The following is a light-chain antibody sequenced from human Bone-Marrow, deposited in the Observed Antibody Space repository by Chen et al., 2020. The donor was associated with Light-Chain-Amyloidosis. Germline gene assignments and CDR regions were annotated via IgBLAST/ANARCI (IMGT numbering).Light chain of an antibody. CDR2: EVT. Sequence: QSALTLHASVSGSPGQSITISCTGTSSDVGGDNHVSWYQQHPDKAPKLMIYEVTNRPSWVPDRFSGSKSDNTASLTISGLQTEDEADYFCSSYTITNTLVFGSGTRVTVL. J-gene: IGLJ1*01. CDR3: SSYTITNTLV. V-gene: IGLV2-14*01. CDR1: SSDVGGDNH.